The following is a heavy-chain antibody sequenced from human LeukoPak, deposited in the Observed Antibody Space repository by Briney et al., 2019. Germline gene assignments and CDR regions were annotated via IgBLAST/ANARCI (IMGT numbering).Heavy chain of an antibody. CDR2: IFATGNT. Sequence: SETLSLTCTVSGDSMNNYFWSWIRQPAGKGLKWIGRIFATGNTNYNPSLKSRVTMSVDTSKNQFSLDLSSVTAADTAVYYCARGAGSGDLDYWGQGTLVTVSS. CDR3: ARGAGSGDLDY. J-gene: IGHJ4*02. CDR1: GDSMNNYF. V-gene: IGHV4-4*07. D-gene: IGHD3-10*01.